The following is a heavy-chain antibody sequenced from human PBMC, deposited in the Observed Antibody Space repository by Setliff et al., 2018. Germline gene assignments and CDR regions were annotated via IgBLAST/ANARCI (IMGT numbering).Heavy chain of an antibody. V-gene: IGHV4-34*01. CDR2: INHSGST. CDR1: GGSFSGYY. Sequence: SETLSLTCAVYGGSFSGYYWSWIRQPPGKGLEWIGEINHSGSTNYNPSLKSRVTISVDASKNQFSLKLSSVTAADTAVYYCARVPNFWSGYLDYWGQGTLVTVSS. CDR3: ARVPNFWSGYLDY. D-gene: IGHD3-3*01. J-gene: IGHJ4*02.